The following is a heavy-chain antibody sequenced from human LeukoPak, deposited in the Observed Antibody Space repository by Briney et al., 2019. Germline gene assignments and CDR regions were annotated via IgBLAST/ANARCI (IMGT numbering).Heavy chain of an antibody. Sequence: GGSLRLSCAASGFTFSSYEMNWVRQAPGKGLEWVSYISSSGSTIYYADSVKGRFTISRDNAKNSLYLQMNSLRAEDTAVYYCAREGAVNGMGVWGQGTTVTVSS. D-gene: IGHD3-16*01. V-gene: IGHV3-48*03. CDR3: AREGAVNGMGV. J-gene: IGHJ6*02. CDR2: ISSSGSTI. CDR1: GFTFSSYE.